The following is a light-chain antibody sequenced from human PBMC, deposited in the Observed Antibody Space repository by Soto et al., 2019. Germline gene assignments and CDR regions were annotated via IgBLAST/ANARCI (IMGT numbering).Light chain of an antibody. CDR2: GAS. CDR3: QQYDLSSWT. CDR1: QSVSSSF. V-gene: IGKV3-20*01. Sequence: EIVLTQSPGTLSLSPGERATLSCRASQSVSSSFLAWYQQKPGQAPRPLIYGASSRATGIPDRFSGSGSGTDFTLTISRLQLYHFAVISCQQYDLSSWTFGQGTKVEIK. J-gene: IGKJ1*01.